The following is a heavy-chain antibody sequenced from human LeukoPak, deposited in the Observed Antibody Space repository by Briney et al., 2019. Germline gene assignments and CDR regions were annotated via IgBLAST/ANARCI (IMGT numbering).Heavy chain of an antibody. D-gene: IGHD3-22*01. V-gene: IGHV1-46*01. Sequence: ASVKVSCKASGYTFTSYYMHWVRQAPGQGLEWMGIINPSGGSTSYAQKFQGRVTMTRDTSTSTVYMELSSLRSEDTAVYYCARVADYYDSSGYYLADAFDIWGQGTMVTVSS. CDR3: ARVADYYDSSGYYLADAFDI. CDR1: GYTFTSYY. J-gene: IGHJ3*02. CDR2: INPSGGST.